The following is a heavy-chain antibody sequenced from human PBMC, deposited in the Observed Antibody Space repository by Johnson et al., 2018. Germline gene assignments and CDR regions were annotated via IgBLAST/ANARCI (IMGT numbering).Heavy chain of an antibody. CDR3: SKDKRIYGGSEYFQH. V-gene: IGHV3-30*18. CDR1: GFTFSSYG. Sequence: QVQLVESGGGVVQPGRSLRLSCAASGFTFSSYGMHWVRQAPGKGLEWVAVISYDGSNKYYADSVKGRFTISRDNSKNTLYLQMNSLRAEDKAVYYCSKDKRIYGGSEYFQHWGQGTLVTVSS. D-gene: IGHD3-3*01. CDR2: ISYDGSNK. J-gene: IGHJ1*01.